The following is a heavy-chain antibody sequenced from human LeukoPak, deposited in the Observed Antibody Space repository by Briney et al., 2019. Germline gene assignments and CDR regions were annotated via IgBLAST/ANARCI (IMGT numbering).Heavy chain of an antibody. CDR2: IYHSGST. J-gene: IGHJ5*02. CDR3: AREAAGQWFDP. CDR1: GDSISSSNW. V-gene: IGHV4-4*02. D-gene: IGHD6-25*01. Sequence: SETLSLTCAVSGDSISSSNWWTWVRQPPGKGLEWIGEIYHSGSTNYNPSLKSRVTMSLDKSKNQFSLKLTSVTAADTAVYYCAREAAGQWFDPWGQGTLVTVSS.